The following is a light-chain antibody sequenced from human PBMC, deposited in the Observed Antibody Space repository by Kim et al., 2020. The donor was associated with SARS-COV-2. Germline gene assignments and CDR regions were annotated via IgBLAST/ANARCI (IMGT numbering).Light chain of an antibody. V-gene: IGKV3-15*01. J-gene: IGKJ2*01. Sequence: VSPGERAPLPRRPSQCVRSHLVWYQQKPGQAPRLLIYDASTRATCIPARFRGSGSGTEFNLPISKLQSEYFALDYFQQYKNLPPYTLGQG. CDR1: QCVRSH. CDR2: DAS. CDR3: QQYKNLPPYT.